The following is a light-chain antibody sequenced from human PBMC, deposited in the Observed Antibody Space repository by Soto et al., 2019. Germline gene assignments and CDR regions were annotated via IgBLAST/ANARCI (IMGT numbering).Light chain of an antibody. V-gene: IGKV1-5*01. CDR1: QSIGSW. Sequence: DTQMTQSPSTLSASVGDRVTITCRASQSIGSWLAWYQQKPGKAPKLVIFDASSLESGVPSRFSGSGSGTEFTLTISSLQPDDFATYYCQQYDTFWTFGQGTKVDIK. J-gene: IGKJ1*01. CDR2: DAS. CDR3: QQYDTFWT.